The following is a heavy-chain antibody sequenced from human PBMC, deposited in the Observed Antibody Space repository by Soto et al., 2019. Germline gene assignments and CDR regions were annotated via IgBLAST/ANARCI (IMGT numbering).Heavy chain of an antibody. Sequence: QVQLQESGPGLVKPSETLSLTCTVSGGSISSYYWSWIRQPPGKGLEWIGYIYYSGSTNYNPSLQSRVTISVDTSKNQFSLKLSSVTAADTAVYYCARDSLHYYDSSGYYRWFDPWGQGTLVTVSS. CDR1: GGSISSYY. V-gene: IGHV4-59*01. CDR3: ARDSLHYYDSSGYYRWFDP. D-gene: IGHD3-22*01. J-gene: IGHJ5*02. CDR2: IYYSGST.